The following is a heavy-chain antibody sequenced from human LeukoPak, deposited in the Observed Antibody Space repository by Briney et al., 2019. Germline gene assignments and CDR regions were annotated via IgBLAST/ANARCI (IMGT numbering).Heavy chain of an antibody. CDR2: INPNSGGT. J-gene: IGHJ6*02. D-gene: IGHD5-18*01. CDR3: ARDLHGYSYGERGGMDV. V-gene: IGHV1-2*04. CDR1: GYTFTGYY. Sequence: ASVKVSCKGSGYTFTGYYMHWVRQAPGQGLEWMGWINPNSGGTNYAQKFQGWVTMTRDTSISTAYMELSRLRSDDTAVYYCARDLHGYSYGERGGMDVWGQGTTVTVSS.